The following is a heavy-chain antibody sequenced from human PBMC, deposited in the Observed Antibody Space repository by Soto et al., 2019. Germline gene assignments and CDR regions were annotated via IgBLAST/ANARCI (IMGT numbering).Heavy chain of an antibody. CDR1: GYTFTSYA. CDR2: INAGNGNT. CDR3: SSLYFDY. Sequence: ASVKVSCKASGYTFTSYAMHWVRQAPGQRLEWMGWINAGNGNTKYSQKFQGRVTITRDTSASTAYMDPVDTATYYCAHSYSSSLYFDYWGQGTLVTVSS. D-gene: IGHD6-6*01. J-gene: IGHJ4*02. V-gene: IGHV1-3*01.